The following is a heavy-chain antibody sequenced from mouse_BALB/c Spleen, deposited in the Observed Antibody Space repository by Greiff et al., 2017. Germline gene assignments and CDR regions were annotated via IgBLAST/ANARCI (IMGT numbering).Heavy chain of an antibody. J-gene: IGHJ4*01. CDR1: GYSFTSYW. V-gene: IGHV1-5*01. CDR3: TRPPLLRLPRDY. Sequence: VQLKQSGTVLARPGASVKMSCKASGYSFTSYWMHWVKQRPGQGLEWIGAIYPGNSDTSYNQKFKGKAKLTAVTSASTAYMELSSLTNEDSAVYYCTRPPLLRLPRDYWGQGTSVTVSS. CDR2: IYPGNSDT. D-gene: IGHD1-2*01.